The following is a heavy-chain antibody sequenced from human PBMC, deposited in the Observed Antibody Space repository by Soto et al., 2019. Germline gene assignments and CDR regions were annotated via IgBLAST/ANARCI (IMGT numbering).Heavy chain of an antibody. J-gene: IGHJ5*02. V-gene: IGHV3-21*01. CDR1: GFTFSSYN. D-gene: IGHD5-18*01. CDR2: GSSSSTYI. CDR3: ARVGDAAKVIRLNWFDP. Sequence: GGSLRLSCAASGFTFSSYNMNWVRQAPGKGLEWVSSGSSSSTYIYYADSVKGRFTISRDNAKNSLYLQMNSLRAEDTAVYYCARVGDAAKVIRLNWFDPWGQGTLVTVSS.